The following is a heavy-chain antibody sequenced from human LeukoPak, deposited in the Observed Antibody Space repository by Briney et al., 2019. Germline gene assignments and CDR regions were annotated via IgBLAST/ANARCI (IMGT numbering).Heavy chain of an antibody. V-gene: IGHV3-7*01. D-gene: IGHD3-3*01. CDR3: ARELFGVVNWFDP. CDR2: INQDGSEK. Sequence: PGGSLRLSCAASGFTFSSYWMSWVRQAPGKGLEWVANINQDGSEKYYVDSVKGRFTISRDNAKNSLYLQMNSLRAEDTAVYYCARELFGVVNWFDPWGQGTLVTVSS. J-gene: IGHJ5*02. CDR1: GFTFSSYW.